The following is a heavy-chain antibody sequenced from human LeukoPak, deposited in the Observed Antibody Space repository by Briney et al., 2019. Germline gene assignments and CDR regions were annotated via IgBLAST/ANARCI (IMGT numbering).Heavy chain of an antibody. CDR2: FTSSGTI. D-gene: IGHD3-10*01. J-gene: IGHJ4*02. CDR3: ARDGGATLVRGVITFDY. Sequence: FTSSGTIHYADSVKGRFTISRDNTKNSLYLQMNSLRAEDTAVYYCARDGGATLVRGVITFDYWGQGTLVTVSS. V-gene: IGHV3-69-1*02.